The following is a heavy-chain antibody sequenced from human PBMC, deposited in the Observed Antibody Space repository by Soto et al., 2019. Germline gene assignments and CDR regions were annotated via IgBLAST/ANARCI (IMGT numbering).Heavy chain of an antibody. CDR2: IKQDGSEK. CDR1: GFTFSSYW. D-gene: IGHD2-2*01. Sequence: GGSLRLSCAASGFTFSSYWVSWVRQAPGKGLEWVANIKQDGSEKYYVDSVKGRFTISRDNAKNSLYLQMNSLRAEDTAVYYCARTVPAALDPYYYYYGMDVWGQGTTVTVSS. J-gene: IGHJ6*02. V-gene: IGHV3-7*01. CDR3: ARTVPAALDPYYYYYGMDV.